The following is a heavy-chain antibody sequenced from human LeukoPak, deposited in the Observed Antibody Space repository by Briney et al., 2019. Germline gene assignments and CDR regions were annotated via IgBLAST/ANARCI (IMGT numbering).Heavy chain of an antibody. V-gene: IGHV4-30-2*01. J-gene: IGHJ3*02. CDR2: IYQSGSA. CDR3: ARNSYYDNSGEGAFDI. Sequence: SETLSLTCGVSGASVSPIGYSWSWIRQPPGRGLEWIGYIYQSGSASYNPSLQSRVTISIDKSKNQFFLNLNSVTAADTAVYYCARNSYYDNSGEGAFDIWGQGTMVTVSS. D-gene: IGHD3-22*01. CDR1: GASVSPIGYS.